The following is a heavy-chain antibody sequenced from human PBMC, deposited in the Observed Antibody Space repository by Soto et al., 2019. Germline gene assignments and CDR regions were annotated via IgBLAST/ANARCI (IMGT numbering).Heavy chain of an antibody. V-gene: IGHV1-3*01. CDR1: GYTFTSYA. CDR3: EADLRYFDSGSFDI. Sequence: QVQLVQSGAEVQKPGASVKVSCKASGYTFTSYAMHWVRQAPGQRLEWMGWINAGNGNTKYSQKFQVRVTITRATSASTAYMELSSLRSEDTAVYYCEADLRYFDSGSFDIWGQGTMVTVSS. D-gene: IGHD3-9*01. J-gene: IGHJ3*02. CDR2: INAGNGNT.